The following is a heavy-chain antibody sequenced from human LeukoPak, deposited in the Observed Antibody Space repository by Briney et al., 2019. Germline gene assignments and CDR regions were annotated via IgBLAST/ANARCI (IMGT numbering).Heavy chain of an antibody. V-gene: IGHV3-53*01. Sequence: GGSLRLSCAASGFTVSTNYMSWVRQAPGRGLEWVSAIYNGGTTHYADSVKGRFTISRDHSQNTVYLQMNSLRVEDTAVYYCAREGASSLVRGVIGYWGPGTLVTVSS. J-gene: IGHJ4*02. D-gene: IGHD3-10*01. CDR1: GFTVSTNY. CDR2: IYNGGTT. CDR3: AREGASSLVRGVIGY.